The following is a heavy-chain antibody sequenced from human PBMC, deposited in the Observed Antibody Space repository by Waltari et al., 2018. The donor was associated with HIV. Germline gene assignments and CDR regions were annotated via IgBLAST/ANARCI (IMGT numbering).Heavy chain of an antibody. CDR3: ARDLIGPRII. J-gene: IGHJ4*02. V-gene: IGHV3-48*02. CDR2: LSSSGTTI. Sequence: EVQLVESGGGLVQPGGSLRLSCAASGFTFSSYSMNWGRQAPGKGLEWVSYLSSSGTTIYYADSVKGRFTISRDNAKNSLYLQMNSLRDEDTAVYYCARDLIGPRIIWGQGTLVTVSS. D-gene: IGHD3-16*01. CDR1: GFTFSSYS.